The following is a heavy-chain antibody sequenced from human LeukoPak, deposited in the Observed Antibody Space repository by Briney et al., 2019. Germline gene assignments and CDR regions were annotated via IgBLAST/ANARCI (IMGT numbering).Heavy chain of an antibody. CDR3: ARWGRLTGHWMDV. V-gene: IGHV3-21*01. CDR2: ISSSSSYI. Sequence: PGGSLRLSCAASGFTFSSYSMNWVRQAPGKGLEWVSSISSSSSYIYYADSVKGRFTISRDNAKNSLYLQMNSLRAEDTAVYYCARWGRLTGHWMDVWGQGTTVTVSS. CDR1: GFTFSSYS. J-gene: IGHJ6*02. D-gene: IGHD3-9*01.